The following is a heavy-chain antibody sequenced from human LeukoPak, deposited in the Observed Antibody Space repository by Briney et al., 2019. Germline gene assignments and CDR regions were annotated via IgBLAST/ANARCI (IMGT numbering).Heavy chain of an antibody. J-gene: IGHJ4*02. V-gene: IGHV4-61*01. CDR3: ARGQDDRSGTFDY. D-gene: IGHD3-22*01. Sequence: SGTLSLTCTVSGDSVSSGNYYLSWIRQPPGKRLDWITYMSPSGTTKYNPSLKSRVTTSVDTSRTQFSLRLSSVTAADTAVYYCARGQDDRSGTFDYWGQGILVTVSS. CDR2: MSPSGTT. CDR1: GDSVSSGNYY.